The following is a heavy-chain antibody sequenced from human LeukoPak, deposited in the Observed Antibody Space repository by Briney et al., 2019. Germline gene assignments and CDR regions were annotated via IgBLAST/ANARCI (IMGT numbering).Heavy chain of an antibody. CDR3: ARRGVAARPGDYYYYMDV. J-gene: IGHJ6*03. CDR2: IYPGDSDT. D-gene: IGHD6-6*01. CDR1: GYSFTSYW. V-gene: IGHV5-51*01. Sequence: GESLKISCKGSGYSFTSYWIGWVRQMPGKGLEWMGIIYPGDSDTRYSPSFQGQVTISADKSISTAYLQWSSLKASDTAMYYCARRGVAARPGDYYYYMDVWGKGTTVTVSS.